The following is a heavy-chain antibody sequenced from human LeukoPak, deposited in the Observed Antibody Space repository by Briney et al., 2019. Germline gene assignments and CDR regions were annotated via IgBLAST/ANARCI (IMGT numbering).Heavy chain of an antibody. CDR3: AKAGYTISWPFDY. CDR2: VYRGGGA. D-gene: IGHD6-13*01. Sequence: GGSLRLSCAASGFTVSSSFMSWVRQVPGKGLEWVSVVYRGGGADYADSVKGRFTISRDNSKNTLYLQMNSLRAEDTALYYCAKAGYTISWPFDYWGQGTLVTVSS. J-gene: IGHJ4*02. V-gene: IGHV3-53*01. CDR1: GFTVSSSF.